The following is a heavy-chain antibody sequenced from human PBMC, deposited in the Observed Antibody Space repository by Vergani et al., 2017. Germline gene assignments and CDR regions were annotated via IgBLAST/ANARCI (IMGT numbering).Heavy chain of an antibody. CDR2: IIPIFGTA. V-gene: IGHV1-69*01. Sequence: QVQLVQSGAEVKKPGSSVKVSCKASGGTFSSYAISWVRQAPGQGLEWMAGIIPIFGTANYAQKFQGRVTITADESTSTAYMELSSLRSEDTAVYYCASRDITIFGVVIIRGYYYYGMDVWGQGTTVTVSS. CDR3: ASRDITIFGVVIIRGYYYYGMDV. J-gene: IGHJ6*02. D-gene: IGHD3-3*01. CDR1: GGTFSSYA.